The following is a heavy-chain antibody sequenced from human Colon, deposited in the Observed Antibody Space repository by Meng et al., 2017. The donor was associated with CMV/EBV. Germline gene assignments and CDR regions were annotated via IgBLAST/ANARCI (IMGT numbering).Heavy chain of an antibody. CDR2: INEDGSDI. V-gene: IGHV3-7*01. Sequence: GESLKISCTASGFTFSNHWMTWVRQGPGKGLEWVANINEDGSDIYYADSVKGRSTISRDNAKNSLNLQMNTLRAEDTAIYYCARDMGIYTNYVYYWGQGALVTVSS. CDR3: ARDMGIYTNYVYY. J-gene: IGHJ4*02. CDR1: GFTFSNHW. D-gene: IGHD3-16*01.